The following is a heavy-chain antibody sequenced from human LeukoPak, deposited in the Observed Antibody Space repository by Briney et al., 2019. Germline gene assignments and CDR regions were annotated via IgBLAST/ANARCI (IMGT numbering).Heavy chain of an antibody. D-gene: IGHD3-3*01. CDR1: GGSLSSYY. CDR2: IYYSGST. V-gene: IGHV4-59*01. CDR3: ARGYDFWSGFWDY. Sequence: SETLSLTCTVSGGSLSSYYWSWIRQPPGTGLEWIGYIYYSGSTNYNPSLKSRVTISVDTSKNQFSLHLSSVTAEDTADYYCARGYDFWSGFWDYWGQGTLVTVSS. J-gene: IGHJ4*02.